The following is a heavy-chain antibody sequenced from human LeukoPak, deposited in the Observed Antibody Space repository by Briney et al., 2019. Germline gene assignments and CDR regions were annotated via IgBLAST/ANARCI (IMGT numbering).Heavy chain of an antibody. Sequence: ASVKVSCKASGYTFTSYYMHWVRQAPGQGLEWMGIINPSGGSTSYAQKFQGRVTMTRDTSTSTVYMELSSLRSDDTAVYYCARGTAADPLDIDMDVWGKGATVTVSS. V-gene: IGHV1-46*01. CDR2: INPSGGST. CDR1: GYTFTSYY. CDR3: ARGTAADPLDIDMDV. J-gene: IGHJ6*03. D-gene: IGHD6-13*01.